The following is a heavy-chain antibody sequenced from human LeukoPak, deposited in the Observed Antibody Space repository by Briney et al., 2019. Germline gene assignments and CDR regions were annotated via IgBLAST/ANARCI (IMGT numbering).Heavy chain of an antibody. J-gene: IGHJ4*02. Sequence: GASVKVSCKASGYTFTSYGISWVRQAPGLGLEWMGWISAYNGNTNYAQKLQGRVTMTTDTSTSTAYMELRSLRSDDTAVYYCARPKTKYGDYSEGVFDYWGQGTLVTVSS. CDR1: GYTFTSYG. CDR3: ARPKTKYGDYSEGVFDY. CDR2: ISAYNGNT. D-gene: IGHD4-17*01. V-gene: IGHV1-18*01.